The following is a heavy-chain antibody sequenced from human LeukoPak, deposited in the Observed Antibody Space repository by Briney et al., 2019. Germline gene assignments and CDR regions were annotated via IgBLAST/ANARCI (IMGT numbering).Heavy chain of an antibody. D-gene: IGHD6-19*01. Sequence: SETLSLTCTVSGGSISSYYWSGIRQPPGKGPEWIGYIYYSGSTNYNPSLKSRVTISVDTSKNQFSLKLSSVTAADTAVYYCARGYSSGWGIDYWGQGTLVTVSS. CDR1: GGSISSYY. V-gene: IGHV4-59*01. J-gene: IGHJ4*02. CDR2: IYYSGST. CDR3: ARGYSSGWGIDY.